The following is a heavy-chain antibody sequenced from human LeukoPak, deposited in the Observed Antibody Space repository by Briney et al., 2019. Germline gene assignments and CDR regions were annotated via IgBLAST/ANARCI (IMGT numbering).Heavy chain of an antibody. CDR2: IVGSGLTT. D-gene: IGHD3-3*01. CDR3: AKDSTIFGAKTHFDY. CDR1: EFTFSSYA. V-gene: IGHV3-23*01. Sequence: GGSLRLSCAGAEFTFSSYAMSWVRQAPGKGLEWVSAIVGSGLTTYYADSVKGRFTISRDNSKNTLYLQMSSLRAEDTAVYYSAKDSTIFGAKTHFDYWGQGTLVTVSS. J-gene: IGHJ4*02.